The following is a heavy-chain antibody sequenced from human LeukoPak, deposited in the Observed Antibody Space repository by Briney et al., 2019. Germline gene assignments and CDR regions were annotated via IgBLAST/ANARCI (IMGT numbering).Heavy chain of an antibody. J-gene: IGHJ4*02. V-gene: IGHV1-69*05. Sequence: ASVKVSCKASGGTFSSYAISWVRQAPGQGLEWMGGIIPIFGTANYAQKFQGRVTITTDESTSTAYMELSSLRSEDTAVYYCARGGAGIQLWRLDYWGQGTLVTVSS. CDR2: IIPIFGTA. CDR1: GGTFSSYA. D-gene: IGHD5-18*01. CDR3: ARGGAGIQLWRLDY.